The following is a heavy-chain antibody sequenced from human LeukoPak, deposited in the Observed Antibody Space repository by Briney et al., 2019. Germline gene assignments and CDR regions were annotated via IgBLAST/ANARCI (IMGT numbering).Heavy chain of an antibody. D-gene: IGHD3-22*01. CDR1: GFTFSSYS. V-gene: IGHV3-48*01. CDR2: ISRDSRRI. J-gene: IGHJ4*02. Sequence: PGGSLRLSCAASGFTFSSYSMNWVRQAPGKGLEWVSYISRDSRRIYQADSVKGRFTISRDNARNSLSLHMNSLRAEDTAIYYCAREDYYDKSAYPSRGFDYWGQGALVTVSP. CDR3: AREDYYDKSAYPSRGFDY.